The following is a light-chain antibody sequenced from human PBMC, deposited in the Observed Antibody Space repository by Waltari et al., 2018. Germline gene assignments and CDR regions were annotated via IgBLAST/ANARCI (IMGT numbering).Light chain of an antibody. CDR2: RND. V-gene: IGLV1-47*01. J-gene: IGLJ1*01. CDR1: SSHIGSNF. CDR3: AAWDDSLSGFYV. Sequence: SVVTQPPSASGTPGQRVTISCSGSSSHIGSNFVYWYQQLPGATPKVLIFRNDRRPAGVPDRFSGSKSGTSASLAISGLRSEDEADYYCAAWDDSLSGFYVFGTGTKVTGL.